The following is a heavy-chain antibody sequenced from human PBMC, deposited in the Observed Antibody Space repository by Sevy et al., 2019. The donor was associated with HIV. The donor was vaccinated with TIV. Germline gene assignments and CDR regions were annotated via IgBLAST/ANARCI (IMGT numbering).Heavy chain of an antibody. V-gene: IGHV3-33*01. CDR1: GFTFSSYG. CDR2: IWYDGSNK. CDR3: ARSPSYDFWSGYFDY. Sequence: GGSLRLSCAASGFTFSSYGMHWVRQAPGKGLEWVAVIWYDGSNKYYADSVKGRFTISRDNSKNTLYLQMNSLRAEDTAVYYCARSPSYDFWSGYFDYWGQGTLVTAPQ. D-gene: IGHD3-3*01. J-gene: IGHJ4*02.